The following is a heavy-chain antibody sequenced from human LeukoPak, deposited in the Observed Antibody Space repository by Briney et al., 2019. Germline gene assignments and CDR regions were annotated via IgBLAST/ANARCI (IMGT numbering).Heavy chain of an antibody. J-gene: IGHJ4*02. CDR2: ISYDGSNK. D-gene: IGHD6-13*01. V-gene: IGHV3-30*18. CDR3: AKDGQQLARYYFDY. CDR1: GFTFSSYG. Sequence: GESLKISCAASGFTFSSYGVHWVRQAPGKGLEWVAVISYDGSNKYYADSVKGRFTISRDNSKNTLYLQMNSLRAEDTAVYYCAKDGQQLARYYFDYWGQGTLVTVSS.